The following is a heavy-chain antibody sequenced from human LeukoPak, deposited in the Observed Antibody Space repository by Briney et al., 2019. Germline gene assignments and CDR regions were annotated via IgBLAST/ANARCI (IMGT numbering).Heavy chain of an antibody. J-gene: IGHJ4*02. CDR1: GFTFGDYA. CDR3: TTYYYGSGDY. D-gene: IGHD3-10*01. Sequence: PGRSLRLSCTASGFTFGDYAMSWVRQAPGKGLEWVGRVMSKTDGGTTAYAAPVKGRFTISRDDSENTLFLQMNSLKTEDTAVYYCTTYYYGSGDYWGQGTLVTVSS. V-gene: IGHV3-15*01. CDR2: VMSKTDGGTT.